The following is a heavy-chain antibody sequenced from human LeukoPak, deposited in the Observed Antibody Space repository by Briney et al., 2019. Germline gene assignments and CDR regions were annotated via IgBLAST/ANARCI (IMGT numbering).Heavy chain of an antibody. V-gene: IGHV3-30*04. CDR2: ISYDGSDK. D-gene: IGHD3-22*01. Sequence: PGGSLRLSCAASGFTFSSYAMHWVRQAPGKGLEWVAVISYDGSDKYYADSVKGRFTISRDNSKNTLYLQMNSLRAEDTAVYYCAKDGKRITMIVATRRPYYFDYWGQGTLVTVSS. CDR1: GFTFSSYA. J-gene: IGHJ4*02. CDR3: AKDGKRITMIVATRRPYYFDY.